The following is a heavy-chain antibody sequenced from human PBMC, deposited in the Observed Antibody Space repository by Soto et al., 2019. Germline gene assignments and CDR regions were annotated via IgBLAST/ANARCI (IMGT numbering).Heavy chain of an antibody. V-gene: IGHV3-23*01. CDR3: VKDDRILGRRYFDL. CDR1: GFTFSSYV. J-gene: IGHJ2*01. CDR2: ISFSDGGT. D-gene: IGHD2-15*01. Sequence: EEQLLESGGGLIQPGGSLRLACAASGFTFSSYVMTWVRQAPGKGLEWVSSISFSDGGTYYADSVKGRLTISRDNSKNTLFLQMNSLRVEDTAVYYCVKDDRILGRRYFDLWGRGTLVTVSS.